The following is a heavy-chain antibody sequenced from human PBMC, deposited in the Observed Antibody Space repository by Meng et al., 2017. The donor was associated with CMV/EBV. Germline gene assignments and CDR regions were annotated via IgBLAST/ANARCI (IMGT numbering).Heavy chain of an antibody. V-gene: IGHV4-34*01. D-gene: IGHD2-15*01. CDR1: GGSFSGYY. J-gene: IGHJ6*02. CDR2: INHSGST. Sequence: SETLSLTCAVYGGSFSGYYWSWIRQPPGKGLEWIGEINHSGSTNYNPSLKSRVTISVDTSKNQFSLKLSSVTAADTAVYYCVRGGAANYYYYGMDVWGQGTTVTVSS. CDR3: VRGGAANYYYYGMDV.